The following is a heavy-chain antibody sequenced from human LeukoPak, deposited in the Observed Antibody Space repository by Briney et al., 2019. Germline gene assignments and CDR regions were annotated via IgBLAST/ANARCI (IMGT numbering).Heavy chain of an antibody. CDR3: ARERYSSSWYSRWFDP. CDR1: GGSISSGGYY. V-gene: IGHV4-31*03. D-gene: IGHD6-13*01. CDR2: IYYSGST. J-gene: IGHJ5*02. Sequence: PSETLSLTCTVSGGSISSGGYYWSWIRQHPGKGLEWIGYIYYSGSTYYNPSLKSRVTISVDTSKNQFSLKLSSVTAADTAVYYCARERYSSSWYSRWFDPWGQGTLVTVSS.